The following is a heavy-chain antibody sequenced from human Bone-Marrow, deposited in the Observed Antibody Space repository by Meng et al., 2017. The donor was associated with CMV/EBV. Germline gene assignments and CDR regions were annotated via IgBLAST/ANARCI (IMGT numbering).Heavy chain of an antibody. D-gene: IGHD3-22*01. CDR3: ARVINYYDSSGHNDDAFDI. Sequence: GGSLRLSCEASGLMFSSYAMYWVRQAPGKGPEWVAVMSYDGSRKNYADSVKGRFTISRDNSKNTLILQMNSLRAEDTALYHCARVINYYDSSGHNDDAFDIWGQGTMVTVPS. J-gene: IGHJ3*02. CDR1: GLMFSSYA. CDR2: MSYDGSRK. V-gene: IGHV3-30-3*01.